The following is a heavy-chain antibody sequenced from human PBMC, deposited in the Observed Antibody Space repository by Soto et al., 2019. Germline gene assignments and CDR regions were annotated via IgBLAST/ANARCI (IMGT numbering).Heavy chain of an antibody. CDR2: IGSSHTTI. Sequence: QVQLVESGGGLVKPGGSLRLSCAASGFTFSDYYMSWIRQAPGKGLEWVSYIGSSHTTIDYADSVRGRFTISRDNAKNSLYLQMNILRAEDTAVYYCARLEEPLWFGAVRCWGQGTLVTVSS. V-gene: IGHV3-11*01. CDR3: ARLEEPLWFGAVRC. J-gene: IGHJ4*02. CDR1: GFTFSDYY. D-gene: IGHD3-10*01.